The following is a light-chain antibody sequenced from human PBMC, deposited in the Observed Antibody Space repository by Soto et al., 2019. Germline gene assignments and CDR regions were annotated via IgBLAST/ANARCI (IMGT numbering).Light chain of an antibody. CDR2: KNN. CDR3: PSADKSGTYV. CDR1: ALPRQY. Sequence: SYELTQPPSVSGSPGQMARITCSGDALPRQYAYWYQQKPGQAPVLLIYKNNERPSGIPERFSGSSSGTTVTLTISGVQAEDEADYYCPSADKSGTYVFGTGTKLTVL. V-gene: IGLV3-25*03. J-gene: IGLJ1*01.